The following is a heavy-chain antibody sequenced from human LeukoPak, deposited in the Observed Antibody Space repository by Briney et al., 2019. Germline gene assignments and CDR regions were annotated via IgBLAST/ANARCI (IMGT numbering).Heavy chain of an antibody. CDR1: DDSVSSSSYS. CDR3: AARDPYYYYGMDV. J-gene: IGHJ6*02. Sequence: TLSLTCAVSDDSVSSSSYSWTWIRQPPGKGLEWIGFIYHSGSTYYNPSLKSRVTISLDRSKSQFSLKLSSVTAADTAVYYCAARDPYYYYGMDVWGQGTTVTVSS. V-gene: IGHV4-30-2*01. D-gene: IGHD2-21*01. CDR2: IYHSGST.